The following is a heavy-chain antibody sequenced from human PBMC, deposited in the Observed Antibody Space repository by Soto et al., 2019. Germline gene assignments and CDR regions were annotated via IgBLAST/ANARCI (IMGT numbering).Heavy chain of an antibody. D-gene: IGHD6-13*01. Sequence: PGGSLRLSCAASGFTFSSYAMNWVRQAPGKGREWVSGISGSGGSTYYADSVKGRFTISRDNSKNTLYLQMNSLRAEDTAVYYCAKDMISSSSRETDYWGQGTLVTVSS. CDR3: AKDMISSSSRETDY. CDR1: GFTFSSYA. J-gene: IGHJ4*02. V-gene: IGHV3-23*01. CDR2: ISGSGGST.